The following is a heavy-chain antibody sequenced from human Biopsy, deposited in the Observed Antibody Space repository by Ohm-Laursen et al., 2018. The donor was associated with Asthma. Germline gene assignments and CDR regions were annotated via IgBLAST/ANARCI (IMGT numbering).Heavy chain of an antibody. D-gene: IGHD3-3*01. CDR2: IFLNDEK. V-gene: IGHV2-26*01. CDR3: ARVVNYDFRSGYWFDP. Sequence: TQTLTLTSTVSGFSLRNARMGVTWIRQPPGKALEWLAHIFLNDEKSYSTSLKSRITISKDTAKSQVVLTMSNMDPVDTATYYCARVVNYDFRSGYWFDPWGQGTLVTVSS. J-gene: IGHJ5*02. CDR1: GFSLRNARMG.